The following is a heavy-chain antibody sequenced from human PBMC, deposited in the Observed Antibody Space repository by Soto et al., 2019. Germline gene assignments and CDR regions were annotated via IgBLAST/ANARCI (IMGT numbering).Heavy chain of an antibody. CDR1: GFTFSSYW. Sequence: EVQLVASGGGLVQPGGSLRLSCAASGFTFSSYWMSWVRQAPGKGLEWVANIKQDGSEKYYVDSVKGRFTISRDNAKNSLYLQMNSLRAEDTAVYYCARAALFSSSSGLNWFDPWGQGTLVTVSS. V-gene: IGHV3-7*03. CDR3: ARAALFSSSSGLNWFDP. D-gene: IGHD6-6*01. CDR2: IKQDGSEK. J-gene: IGHJ5*02.